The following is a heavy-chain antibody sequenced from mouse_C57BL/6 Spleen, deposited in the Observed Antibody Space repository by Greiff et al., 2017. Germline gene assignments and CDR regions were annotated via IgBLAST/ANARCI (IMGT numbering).Heavy chain of an antibody. Sequence: QVQLKQPGAELVKPGASVKLSCKASGYTFTSYWMHWVKQRPGRGLEWIGRIDPNSGGTKYNEKFKSKATLTVDKPSSTAYMQLSSLTSEGSAVYYCARFPFYYDYDRGFDYWGQGTTLTVSS. CDR1: GYTFTSYW. J-gene: IGHJ2*01. V-gene: IGHV1-72*01. D-gene: IGHD2-4*01. CDR3: ARFPFYYDYDRGFDY. CDR2: IDPNSGGT.